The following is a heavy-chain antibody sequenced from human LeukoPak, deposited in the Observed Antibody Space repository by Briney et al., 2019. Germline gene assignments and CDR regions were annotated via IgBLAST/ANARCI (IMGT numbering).Heavy chain of an antibody. CDR1: GYTFTGYY. V-gene: IGHV1-2*02. CDR3: ARGLSVAGTGDFDY. D-gene: IGHD6-19*01. J-gene: IGHJ4*02. CDR2: INPNSGGT. Sequence: GASVKVSCKASGYTFTGYYMHWVRQAPGQGLEWMGWINPNSGGTNYSQKFQGRVTMTRDTSISTAYMELSRLRSDDTAVYYCARGLSVAGTGDFDYWGQGTLVTASS.